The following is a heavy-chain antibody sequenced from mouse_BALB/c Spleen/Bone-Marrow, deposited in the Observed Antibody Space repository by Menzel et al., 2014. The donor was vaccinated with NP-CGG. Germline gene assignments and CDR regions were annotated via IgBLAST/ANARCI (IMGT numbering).Heavy chain of an antibody. CDR1: GFSLTSYG. CDR2: IWSGGST. J-gene: IGHJ2*01. Sequence: VQLVESGPGLVQPSQSLSITCTVSGFSLTSYGVHWVRQSPGKGLEWLGGIWSGGSTDYNAAFISRLSISKDNSKSQVFFKMNSLQANDTAIYYCARNLRGNDGFDYWGQGTTLTVSS. D-gene: IGHD2-2*01. V-gene: IGHV2-2*02. CDR3: ARNLRGNDGFDY.